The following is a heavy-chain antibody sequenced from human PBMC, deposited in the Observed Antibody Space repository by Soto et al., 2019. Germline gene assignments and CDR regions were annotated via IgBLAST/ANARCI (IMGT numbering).Heavy chain of an antibody. D-gene: IGHD6-13*01. J-gene: IGHJ5*02. CDR2: ISGSGGST. CDR1: GFTFSSYA. Sequence: GGSLRLSFAASGFTFSSYAMSWVRQAPGKGLEGVSAISGSGGSTYYADSVKGRFTISRDNSKNTLYLQMNSLIAEDTAVYYCANIIAATNWFHXWGQATLVTVSX. CDR3: ANIIAATNWFHX. V-gene: IGHV3-23*01.